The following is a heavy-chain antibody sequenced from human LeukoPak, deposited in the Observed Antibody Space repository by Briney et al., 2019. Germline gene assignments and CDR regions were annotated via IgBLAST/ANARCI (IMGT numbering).Heavy chain of an antibody. Sequence: PGGSLRLSCAASGFTFSSYAMSWVRQAPGKGLEWVSYISSSSSTIYYADSVKGRFTISRDNAKNSLYLQMNSLRDEDTAVYYCARAVRRYCSGGSCVNFDYWGQGTLVTVSS. D-gene: IGHD2-15*01. J-gene: IGHJ4*02. CDR1: GFTFSSYA. V-gene: IGHV3-48*02. CDR2: ISSSSSTI. CDR3: ARAVRRYCSGGSCVNFDY.